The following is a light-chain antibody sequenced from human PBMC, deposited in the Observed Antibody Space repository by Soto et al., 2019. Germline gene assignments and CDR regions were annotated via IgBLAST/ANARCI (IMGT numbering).Light chain of an antibody. CDR3: QQYNSYSWT. V-gene: IGKV1-5*03. CDR2: KAS. Sequence: DIQMTQSPSTLSASVGDRVTITCRASQSISSWLAWYQQKPGKAPKLLIYKASSLESGVPSRFGGSGSGTKFTLTISRLEPDDFATYYCQQYNSYSWTFCQGTKVEIK. J-gene: IGKJ1*01. CDR1: QSISSW.